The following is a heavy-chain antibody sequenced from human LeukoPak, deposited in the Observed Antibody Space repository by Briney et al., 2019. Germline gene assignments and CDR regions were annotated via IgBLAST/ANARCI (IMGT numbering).Heavy chain of an antibody. J-gene: IGHJ4*02. D-gene: IGHD5-12*01. CDR2: ISGSGGST. CDR1: GFTFSSYA. V-gene: IGHV3-23*01. Sequence: GGSVRLSCAASGFTFSSYAMSWVRQSPGKGLEWVSAISGSGGSTYYADSVKGRFTISRDNSKNTLYLQMNSLRAEDTAVYYCAKDVRLRSHDYWGQGTLVTVSS. CDR3: AKDVRLRSHDY.